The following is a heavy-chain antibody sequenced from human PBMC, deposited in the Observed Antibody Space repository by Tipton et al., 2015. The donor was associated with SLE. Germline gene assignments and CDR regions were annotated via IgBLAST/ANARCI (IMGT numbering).Heavy chain of an antibody. CDR2: ISGSGGST. CDR3: AKEDGYNTFDY. V-gene: IGHV3-23*01. Sequence: SLRLSCAASGFTFKTFPMSWVRQAPGKGLEWVSSISGSGGSTYNADSVKGRFTVSRDNSQNTLFLQMNSLRVEDTGVYYCAKEDGYNTFDYWGQGTLVTVSS. CDR1: GFTFKTFP. D-gene: IGHD5-24*01. J-gene: IGHJ4*02.